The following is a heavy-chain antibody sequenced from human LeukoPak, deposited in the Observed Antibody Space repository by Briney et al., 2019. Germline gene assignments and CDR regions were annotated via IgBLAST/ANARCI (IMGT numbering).Heavy chain of an antibody. CDR2: IYYSGST. D-gene: IGHD3-3*01. CDR3: ARGFDFWSGQPMDV. V-gene: IGHV4-59*01. J-gene: IGHJ6*02. CDR1: GGSISSYY. Sequence: SETLSLTGSVSGGSISSYYWSWIRQPPGKGLEWSGYIYYSGSTNYNPSLTSRVTISVDTSKNQFSLKLSSVTAADTAVYYCARGFDFWSGQPMDVWGQGTTVTVSS.